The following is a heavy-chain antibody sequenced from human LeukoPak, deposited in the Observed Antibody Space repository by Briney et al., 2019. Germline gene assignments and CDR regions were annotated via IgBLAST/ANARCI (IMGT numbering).Heavy chain of an antibody. CDR2: ISSNGGST. Sequence: GGSLRLSCSASGFTFSSYAMHWVRQAPGKGLEYVSAISSNGGSTYYADSVKGRFTISRDNSKNTLYLQMSSLRAEDTALYYCAKARGEAAAGTPAPYYYYYGMDVWGQGTTVTVSS. CDR3: AKARGEAAAGTPAPYYYYYGMDV. J-gene: IGHJ6*02. V-gene: IGHV3-64D*06. D-gene: IGHD6-13*01. CDR1: GFTFSSYA.